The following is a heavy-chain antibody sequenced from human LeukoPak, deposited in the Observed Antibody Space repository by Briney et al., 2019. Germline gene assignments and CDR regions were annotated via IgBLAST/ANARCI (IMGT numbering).Heavy chain of an antibody. CDR1: GGTFSSYA. J-gene: IGHJ3*02. D-gene: IGHD2-15*01. CDR2: IIPILGIA. V-gene: IGHV1-69*04. Sequence: SVKVSCKASGGTFSSYAISWVRQAPGQGLEWMGRIIPILGIANYAQKFQGRVTITADKSTSTAYMELSSLRSEDTAVYYCARDLLEMLLLDAFDIWGQGTMVTVSS. CDR3: ARDLLEMLLLDAFDI.